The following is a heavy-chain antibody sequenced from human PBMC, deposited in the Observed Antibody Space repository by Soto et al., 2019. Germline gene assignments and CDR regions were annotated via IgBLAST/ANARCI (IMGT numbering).Heavy chain of an antibody. CDR3: AKGQVTMIVVVIVPFDY. CDR1: GFTFSSYA. J-gene: IGHJ4*02. CDR2: ISGSGGST. V-gene: IGHV3-23*01. Sequence: GESLKISCAASGFTFSSYAMSWVRQAPGKGLEWVSAISGSGGSTYYADSVKGRFTISRDNSKNTLYLQMNSLRAEDTAVYYCAKGQVTMIVVVIVPFDYWGQGTLVTVSS. D-gene: IGHD3-22*01.